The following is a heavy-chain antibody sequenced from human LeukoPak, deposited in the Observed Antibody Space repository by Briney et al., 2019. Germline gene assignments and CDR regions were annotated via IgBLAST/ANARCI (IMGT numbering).Heavy chain of an antibody. J-gene: IGHJ4*02. D-gene: IGHD3-10*01. V-gene: IGHV4-59*12. CDR2: IYYSGST. CDR1: GGSISSYY. CDR3: ARLLWFGESDY. Sequence: SETLSLTCTVSGGSISSYYWSWIRQPPGKGLEWIGYIYYSGSTNYNPSLKSRVTISVDTSKNQFSLKLSSVTAADTAVYYCARLLWFGESDYWGQGTLVTVSS.